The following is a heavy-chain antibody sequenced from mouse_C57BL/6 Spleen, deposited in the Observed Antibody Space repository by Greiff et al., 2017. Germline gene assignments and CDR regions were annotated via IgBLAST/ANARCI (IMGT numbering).Heavy chain of an antibody. CDR1: GYTFTDYE. J-gene: IGHJ2*01. Sequence: QVQLQQSGAELVRPGASVTLSCKASGYTFTDYEMHWVKQTPVHGLEWIGAIDPETGGTAYNQKFKGKAILTADKSSSPAYMELRSLTSEDSAVYYWTRLYYGSVFDYWGQGTTLTVSS. D-gene: IGHD1-1*01. CDR2: IDPETGGT. V-gene: IGHV1-15*01. CDR3: TRLYYGSVFDY.